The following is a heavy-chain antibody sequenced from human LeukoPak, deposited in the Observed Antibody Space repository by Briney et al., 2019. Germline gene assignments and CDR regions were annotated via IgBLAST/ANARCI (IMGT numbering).Heavy chain of an antibody. J-gene: IGHJ4*02. CDR2: INWNGGTI. Sequence: GGSLRLSCAASGFTFNDYAMSWVRQSPGKGLERVSGINWNGGTIGYADSVKGRFTISRDNAKNSLYLQMRSLRAEDTALYYCARDGGSYGDYKQPDYWGQGTLVTVSS. CDR1: GFTFNDYA. V-gene: IGHV3-20*04. CDR3: ARDGGSYGDYKQPDY. D-gene: IGHD4-17*01.